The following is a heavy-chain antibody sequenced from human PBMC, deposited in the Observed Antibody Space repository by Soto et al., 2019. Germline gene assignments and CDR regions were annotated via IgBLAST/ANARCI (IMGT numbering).Heavy chain of an antibody. V-gene: IGHV1-3*01. Sequence: ASVKVSCQAPGYTFTSYAMHWVRQAPGQRLEWMGWINAGNGNTKYSQKFQGRVTITRDTSASTAYMELSSLRSEDTAVYYCAGRYGGSDFDYWGQGTLVTVSS. CDR3: AGRYGGSDFDY. CDR2: INAGNGNT. D-gene: IGHD2-15*01. CDR1: GYTFTSYA. J-gene: IGHJ4*02.